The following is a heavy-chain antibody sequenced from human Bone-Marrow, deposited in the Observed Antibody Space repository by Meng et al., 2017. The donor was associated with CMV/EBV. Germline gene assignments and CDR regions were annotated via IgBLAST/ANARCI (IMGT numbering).Heavy chain of an antibody. CDR1: GDSVSSNSAA. J-gene: IGHJ4*02. CDR2: TYYKSKWSH. Sequence: SQTLPLTCAIPGDSVSSNSAAWNWIRQSPSRGLEWLGRTYYKSKWSHDYAVSVKSRIVINPDTSKNQFSLQLNSVTPEDTAVYYCARSEGGDSLVFDYWGQGTLVTVSS. V-gene: IGHV6-1*01. D-gene: IGHD2-21*02. CDR3: ARSEGGDSLVFDY.